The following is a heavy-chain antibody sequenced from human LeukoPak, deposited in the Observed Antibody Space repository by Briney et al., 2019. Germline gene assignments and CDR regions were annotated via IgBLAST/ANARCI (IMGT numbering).Heavy chain of an antibody. CDR1: GYSFTSYW. CDR2: IYPGDSDT. Sequence: GESLKISCKGSGYSFTSYWIGWVRQMPGKGLEWMGIIYPGDSDTRYSPSFQGQATISADKSISTAYLQWSSLKASDTAMYYCARSRVGHTAMVLLDYWGQGTLVTVSS. J-gene: IGHJ4*02. V-gene: IGHV5-51*01. D-gene: IGHD5-18*01. CDR3: ARSRVGHTAMVLLDY.